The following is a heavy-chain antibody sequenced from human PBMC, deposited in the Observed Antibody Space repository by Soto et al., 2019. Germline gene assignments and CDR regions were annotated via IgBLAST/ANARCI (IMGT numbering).Heavy chain of an antibody. Sequence: SETLSLTCTVSGGSISSYYWSWIRQPPGKGLEWIGYIYYSGSTNYNPSLKSRVTISVDTSKNQFSLKLSSVTAADTAVYYCARHRLGDHAGDYWGQGTLVTVSS. V-gene: IGHV4-59*08. CDR2: IYYSGST. D-gene: IGHD4-17*01. CDR1: GGSISSYY. CDR3: ARHRLGDHAGDY. J-gene: IGHJ4*02.